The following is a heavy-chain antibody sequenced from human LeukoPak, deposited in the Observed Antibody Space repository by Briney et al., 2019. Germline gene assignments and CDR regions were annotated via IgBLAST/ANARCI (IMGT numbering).Heavy chain of an antibody. CDR1: GYSISSGYY. D-gene: IGHD3-16*02. CDR2: IYHSGST. J-gene: IGHJ4*02. CDR3: ARAPGDYVWGSYRSAGYFDY. V-gene: IGHV4-38-2*02. Sequence: SETLSLTCTVSGYSISSGYYWGWIRQPPGKGLEWIGSIYHSGSTYYNPSLKSRVTISVDTSKNQFSLKLSSVTAADTAVYYCARAPGDYVWGSYRSAGYFDYWGQGTLVTVSS.